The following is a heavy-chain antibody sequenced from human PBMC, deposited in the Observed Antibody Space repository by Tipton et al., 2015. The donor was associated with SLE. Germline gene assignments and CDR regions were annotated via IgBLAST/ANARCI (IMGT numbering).Heavy chain of an antibody. D-gene: IGHD4-17*01. J-gene: IGHJ3*02. Sequence: TLSLTCSVSGYSISSGYYWGWIRQPPGKGLEWIGSIYHSGSTHYNPYLESRVTISVDTSKNQFSLKLSSVTAAETAVYYCARDHGDYEAFDIWGQGTMVTVSS. CDR3: ARDHGDYEAFDI. CDR1: GYSISSGYY. V-gene: IGHV4-38-2*02. CDR2: IYHSGST.